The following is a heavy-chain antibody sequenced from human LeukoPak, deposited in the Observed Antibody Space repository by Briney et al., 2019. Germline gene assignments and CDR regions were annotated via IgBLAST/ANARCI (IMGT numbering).Heavy chain of an antibody. CDR1: GYSFTKYW. V-gene: IGHV5-51*01. CDR2: MYPGDSDT. D-gene: IGHD6-6*01. J-gene: IGHJ4*02. CDR3: ARHGVEQLAVGFHFDY. Sequence: GESLKISCKGSGYSFTKYWIGWVRQMPGKGLEWMGIMYPGDSDTKYSPSFRGQVTMSADKSITTAYLQWSSLKASDTAIYYCARHGVEQLAVGFHFDYWGQGTLVTVSS.